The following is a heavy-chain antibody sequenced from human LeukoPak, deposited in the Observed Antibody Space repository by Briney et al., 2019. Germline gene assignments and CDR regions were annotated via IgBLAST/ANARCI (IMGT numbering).Heavy chain of an antibody. V-gene: IGHV3-21*01. CDR1: GFTFSSYS. D-gene: IGHD6-6*01. Sequence: PGGSLRLSCAASGFTFSSYSMNWVRQAPGKGLEWVSSISSSSSYIYYADSVKGRFTISRDNAKNSLYLQMNSLRAEDTAVYYCARGLGQLVQNYYYGMDAWGQGTTVTVSS. CDR3: ARGLGQLVQNYYYGMDA. J-gene: IGHJ6*02. CDR2: ISSSSSYI.